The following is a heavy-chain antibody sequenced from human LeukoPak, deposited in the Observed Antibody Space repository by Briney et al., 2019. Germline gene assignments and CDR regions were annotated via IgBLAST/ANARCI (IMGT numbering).Heavy chain of an antibody. Sequence: PGGSLRLSCAASGFTFSSYGMHWVRQAPGKGLEWVSAISGSGGSTYYADSVKGRFTISRDNSKSTLYLQMSTLRAEDTAVYYCAKYRSATAAAGGFKYWGQGTLVTVSS. D-gene: IGHD6-13*01. CDR2: ISGSGGST. V-gene: IGHV3-23*01. CDR3: AKYRSATAAAGGFKY. J-gene: IGHJ4*02. CDR1: GFTFSSYG.